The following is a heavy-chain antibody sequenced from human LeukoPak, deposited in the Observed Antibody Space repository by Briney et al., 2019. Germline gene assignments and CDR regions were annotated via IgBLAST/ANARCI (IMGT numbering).Heavy chain of an antibody. CDR1: GFTFSSYG. D-gene: IGHD5-18*01. Sequence: GGSLRLSCAASGFTFSSYGMSWVRQAPGKGLEWVSAIGGRDGSTYYADSVKGRFTISRDSATNTLYLQMNSLRAEDTAIYYCVRDGEYSHGIDFDYWGQGTLVTVSP. J-gene: IGHJ4*02. CDR3: VRDGEYSHGIDFDY. V-gene: IGHV3-23*01. CDR2: IGGRDGST.